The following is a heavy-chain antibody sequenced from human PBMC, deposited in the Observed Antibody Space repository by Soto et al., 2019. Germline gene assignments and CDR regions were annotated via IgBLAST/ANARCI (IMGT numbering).Heavy chain of an antibody. J-gene: IGHJ4*02. CDR2: ISYSGNNK. V-gene: IGHV3-30-3*01. CDR1: GFTFSYYA. CDR3: VGTPESRGYYYYFDS. Sequence: QVQLVESGGGVVQPGRSLRLSCAASGFTFSYYAMHWVRQAPGKGLEWVALISYSGNNKYYADSVNGRFTISRDNSENTLYLQMNSLGPEDTAIYYCVGTPESRGYYYYFDSWGQGTLITVSS. D-gene: IGHD3-22*01.